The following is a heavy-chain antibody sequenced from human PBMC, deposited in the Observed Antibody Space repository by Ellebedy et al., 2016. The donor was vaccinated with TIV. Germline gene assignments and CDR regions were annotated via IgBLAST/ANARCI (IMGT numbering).Heavy chain of an antibody. CDR2: IGAYNGNT. Sequence: ASVKVSXXVSGYTLTELSMHWVRQAPGQGLEWMGWIGAYNGNTNYAQKLQGRVTMTTDTSTSTAYMELRSLRSDDTAVYYCAREGYCSSTSCSNFDYWGQGTLVTVSS. CDR1: GYTLTELS. J-gene: IGHJ4*02. V-gene: IGHV1-18*01. D-gene: IGHD2-2*01. CDR3: AREGYCSSTSCSNFDY.